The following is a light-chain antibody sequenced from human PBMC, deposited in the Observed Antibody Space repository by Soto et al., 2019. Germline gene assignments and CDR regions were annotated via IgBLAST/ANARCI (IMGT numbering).Light chain of an antibody. Sequence: DIQMTQSPSSLSASVGDTVTITCRASQGIIDYVAWYQQRPGKVPRLLIYAAATLQTGVPSRFSGSGAGTDFPLTIRNLQPEDVATYYCQKYDTAPQTFGPGTKVEIK. CDR2: AAA. CDR3: QKYDTAPQT. V-gene: IGKV1-27*01. J-gene: IGKJ1*01. CDR1: QGIIDY.